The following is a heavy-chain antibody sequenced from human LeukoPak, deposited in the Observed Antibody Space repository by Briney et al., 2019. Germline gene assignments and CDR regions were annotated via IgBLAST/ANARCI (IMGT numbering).Heavy chain of an antibody. D-gene: IGHD5-24*01. CDR2: INPNSGGT. Sequence: GGSVKGSCKASGYTFTGSYMHWVRQAPGQGLEWMGWINPNSGGTNYAQKFQGRVTMTRDTSISTAYMELSRLRSDDTAVYYCARALEMALSPTDSWGQGTLVTVSS. CDR1: GYTFTGSY. V-gene: IGHV1-2*02. J-gene: IGHJ4*02. CDR3: ARALEMALSPTDS.